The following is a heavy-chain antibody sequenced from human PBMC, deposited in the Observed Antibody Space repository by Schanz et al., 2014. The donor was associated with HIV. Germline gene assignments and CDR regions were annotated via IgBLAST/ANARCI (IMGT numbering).Heavy chain of an antibody. J-gene: IGHJ6*02. CDR3: ASTVYPYTGSSDYYFGMDV. V-gene: IGHV3-21*05. CDR1: GFTFSNYA. D-gene: IGHD6-6*01. Sequence: VQLVESGGGLVQPGASLRLSCAGSGFTFSNYAMHWVRQAPGKGLEWLSRISNSGSLKSYADSVKGRFTISRDNAKNTVILQMNSLRVEDTAVYYCASTVYPYTGSSDYYFGMDVWGQGTTVTVSS. CDR2: ISNSGSLK.